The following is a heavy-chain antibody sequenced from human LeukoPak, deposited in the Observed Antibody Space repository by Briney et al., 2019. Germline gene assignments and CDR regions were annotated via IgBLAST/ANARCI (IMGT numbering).Heavy chain of an antibody. CDR2: IRYDGSNK. CDR1: GFTFSSYT. D-gene: IGHD6-13*01. V-gene: IGHV3-30*02. J-gene: IGHJ4*02. CDR3: AKDWAAAGIV. Sequence: GGSLRLSCAASGFTFSSYTMHWVRQAPGKGLEWVAFIRYDGSNKYYADSVKGRFIISRDNSKNTLYLQMNSLRAEDTAVYYCAKDWAAAGIVWGQGTLVSVSS.